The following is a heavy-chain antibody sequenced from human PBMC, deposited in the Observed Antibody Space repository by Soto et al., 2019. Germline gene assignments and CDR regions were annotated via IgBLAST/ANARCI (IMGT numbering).Heavy chain of an antibody. CDR2: IYPGDSDT. CDR1: GYSFTSYW. J-gene: IGHJ5*02. V-gene: IGHV5-51*01. CDR3: AITIAVAGTMMSWFDP. Sequence: GESLKISCKGSGYSFTSYWIGWVRQMPGKGLEWMGIIYPGDSDTRYSPSFQGQVTISADKSISTAYLQWSSLKASDTAMYYCAITIAVAGTMMSWFDPWGQGTPVTVSS. D-gene: IGHD6-19*01.